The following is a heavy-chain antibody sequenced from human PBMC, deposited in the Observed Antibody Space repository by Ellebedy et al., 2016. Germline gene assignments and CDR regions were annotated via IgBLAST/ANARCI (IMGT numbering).Heavy chain of an antibody. CDR3: AKDSVWVTTLLPGGLDY. CDR1: GFDFSTYA. J-gene: IGHJ4*02. D-gene: IGHD3-16*01. V-gene: IGHV3-23*01. CDR2: ISTLDPDSVTGDVQNT. Sequence: GESLKISCAASGFDFSTYAMHWVRQAPRKGLEWVSCISTLDPDSVTGDVQNTYYAESVKGRFTISRDNSKNTLHLQMTSLREEDTAVYYCAKDSVWVTTLLPGGLDYWGRGTTVTVSS.